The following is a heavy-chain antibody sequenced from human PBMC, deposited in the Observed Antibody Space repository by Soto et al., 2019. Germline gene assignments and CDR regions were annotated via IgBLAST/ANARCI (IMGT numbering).Heavy chain of an antibody. V-gene: IGHV1-69*01. CDR1: GGTFSSYA. Sequence: QVQLVQSGAEVKKPGSSVKVSCKASGGTFSSYAIGWVRQAPGQGLEWMGGIIPIFGTANYSQKFKVRVTITADESTSTAYMELSSLRSEDTAVYYCARERIVATINLYYYYGMDVWGQGTTVTVSS. CDR3: ARERIVATINLYYYYGMDV. CDR2: IIPIFGTA. D-gene: IGHD5-12*01. J-gene: IGHJ6*02.